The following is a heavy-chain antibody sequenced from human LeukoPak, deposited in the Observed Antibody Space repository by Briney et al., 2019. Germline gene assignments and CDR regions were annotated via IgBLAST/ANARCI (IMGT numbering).Heavy chain of an antibody. V-gene: IGHV3-21*01. J-gene: IGHJ4*02. D-gene: IGHD3-10*01. Sequence: GGSLRPSCAASGFTFSRCGMNWVRQAPGKGLEWVSSISGTSTHIYYADSVKGRFTISRDNAQNSLYLQMNSLRAEDTAVYYCAGGPYYGSGSYYPYFDYWGQGTLVTVSS. CDR3: AGGPYYGSGSYYPYFDY. CDR2: ISGTSTHI. CDR1: GFTFSRCG.